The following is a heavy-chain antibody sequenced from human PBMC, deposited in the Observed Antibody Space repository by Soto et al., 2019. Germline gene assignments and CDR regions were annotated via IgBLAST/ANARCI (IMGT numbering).Heavy chain of an antibody. V-gene: IGHV1-3*01. CDR3: ARGGYSSSSFDY. CDR2: INAGNGNT. Sequence: ASVKFYCKASGYTFTSYAMHWVRQAPGQRLEWMGWINAGNGNTKYSQKFQGRVTITRDTSASTAYMELSSLRSEDTAVYYCARGGYSSSSFDYWGQGTLVTVSS. J-gene: IGHJ4*02. D-gene: IGHD6-6*01. CDR1: GYTFTSYA.